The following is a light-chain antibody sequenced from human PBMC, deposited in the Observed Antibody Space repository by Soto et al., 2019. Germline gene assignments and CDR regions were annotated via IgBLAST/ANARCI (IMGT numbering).Light chain of an antibody. CDR3: CSYAGSSTWV. Sequence: QSALTQPASVSVCPGQSSTSSWTGTSTEVVSYNFVAWYQQHRDKAPKLMMYEGSKRPSGVSNRFSGSKSGNTASLTISGLQAEDEADYYCCSYAGSSTWVFGGGTKLTVL. J-gene: IGLJ3*02. CDR1: STEVVSYNF. V-gene: IGLV2-23*01. CDR2: EGS.